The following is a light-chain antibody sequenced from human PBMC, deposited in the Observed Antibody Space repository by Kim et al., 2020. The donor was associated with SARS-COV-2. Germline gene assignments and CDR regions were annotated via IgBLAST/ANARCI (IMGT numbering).Light chain of an antibody. J-gene: IGKJ4*01. CDR3: QQRYNWPLT. Sequence: LSTGERATPSCRASQSVGNSLAWFQQKPGQAPRLLIFETPNRATGIPARFSVSGSGTAFTLTISSLEPEDFAVYYCQQRYNWPLTFGGGTKVDIK. V-gene: IGKV3-11*01. CDR2: ETP. CDR1: QSVGNS.